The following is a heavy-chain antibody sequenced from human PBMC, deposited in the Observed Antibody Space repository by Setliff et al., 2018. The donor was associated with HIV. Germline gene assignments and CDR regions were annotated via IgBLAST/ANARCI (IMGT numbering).Heavy chain of an antibody. Sequence: LRLSCAASGFTFSTSSMNWVRQAPGKGLEWVSYISSTSSTIYYADSVKGRFTISRDNAKNSLFLRMNSLRVEDTAVYYCAREGSGWDPGYWGQGSLVTVSS. D-gene: IGHD6-19*01. CDR2: ISSTSSTI. CDR1: GFTFSTSS. CDR3: AREGSGWDPGY. J-gene: IGHJ4*02. V-gene: IGHV3-48*01.